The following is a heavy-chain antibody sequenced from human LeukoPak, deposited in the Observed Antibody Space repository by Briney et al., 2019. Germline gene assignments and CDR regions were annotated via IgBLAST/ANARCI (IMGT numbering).Heavy chain of an antibody. CDR3: ARDGGLYCGGDCYHFDY. CDR1: GFTFSSYG. D-gene: IGHD2-21*02. Sequence: PGGSLRLSCAASGFTFSSYGMHWVRQAPGKGLEWVAVIWYDGSNKYYADSVKGRFTISRDNSKNTLYLQMNSLRAEDTAVYYCARDGGLYCGGDCYHFDYWGQGTLVTVSS. CDR2: IWYDGSNK. V-gene: IGHV3-33*01. J-gene: IGHJ4*02.